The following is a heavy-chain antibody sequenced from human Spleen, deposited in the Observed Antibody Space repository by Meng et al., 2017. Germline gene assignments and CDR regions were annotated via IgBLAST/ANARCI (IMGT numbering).Heavy chain of an antibody. Sequence: GESLKISCAASGFTVSHNYMSWVRQAPGKGLEWVSTISSDGDGTHYADSVKGRFTISRDDSKSTVSLQMNSLRAEDTATYFCANDESSYDSSGPIEYWGQGTLVTVSS. CDR1: GFTVSHNY. CDR3: ANDESSYDSSGPIEY. CDR2: ISSDGDGT. V-gene: IGHV3-23*01. J-gene: IGHJ4*02. D-gene: IGHD3-22*01.